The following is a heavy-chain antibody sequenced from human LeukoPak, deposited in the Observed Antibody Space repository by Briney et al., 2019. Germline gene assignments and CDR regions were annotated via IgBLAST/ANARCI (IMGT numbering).Heavy chain of an antibody. D-gene: IGHD3-9*01. Sequence: GGSLRLSCAASGFIFSNAWMSWVRQAPGKGLEWVGRIRIKTDGGTTDYAAPVKGRFTISRDDSKNTLYLHMNSLETEDTAVYYCTTGFGGPGVLTGYYTGAPDYWGQGTLVTVSS. CDR1: GFIFSNAW. CDR2: IRIKTDGGTT. V-gene: IGHV3-15*01. J-gene: IGHJ4*02. CDR3: TTGFGGPGVLTGYYTGAPDY.